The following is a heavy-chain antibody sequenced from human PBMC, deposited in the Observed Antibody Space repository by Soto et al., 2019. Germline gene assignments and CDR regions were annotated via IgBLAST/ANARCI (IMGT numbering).Heavy chain of an antibody. CDR3: ARGIAAAGTTDYYYSMDV. CDR2: MNPNSGNT. D-gene: IGHD6-13*01. CDR1: GYTFTSYD. J-gene: IGHJ6*03. Sequence: GASVKVSCKASGYTFTSYDINWVRQATGQGLEWMGWMNPNSGNTGYAQKFQGRVTMTRNTSISTAYMELSSLRSEDTAVYYCARGIAAAGTTDYYYSMDVWGKGTTVTVSS. V-gene: IGHV1-8*01.